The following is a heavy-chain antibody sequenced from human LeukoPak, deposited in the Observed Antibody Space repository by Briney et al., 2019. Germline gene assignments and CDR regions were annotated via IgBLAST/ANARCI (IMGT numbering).Heavy chain of an antibody. CDR3: AADSSGYYRGDY. D-gene: IGHD3-22*01. V-gene: IGHV3-30*03. CDR1: GFTFGSYG. CDR2: ISYHGSQK. Sequence: GGSLRLSCAASGFTFGSYGMHWVRQAPGKGLEWVAVISYHGSQKYYVDSVRGRFTISRDNSKNTLFLQMNSLRAEDTAVYYCAADSSGYYRGDYWGQGTLVTVSS. J-gene: IGHJ4*02.